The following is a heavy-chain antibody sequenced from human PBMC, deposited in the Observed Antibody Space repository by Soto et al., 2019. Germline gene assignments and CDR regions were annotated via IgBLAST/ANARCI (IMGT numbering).Heavy chain of an antibody. CDR1: GGSISSGGYY. Sequence: SETLSLTCTVSGGSISSGGYYWSWIRQHPGKGLEWIGYIYYSGSTYYNPSLKSRVTISVDTSKNQFSLKLSSVTAADTAVYYCARLLGYCSGGSCYSPYYFDYWGQGTLVTVSS. D-gene: IGHD2-15*01. CDR3: ARLLGYCSGGSCYSPYYFDY. J-gene: IGHJ4*02. V-gene: IGHV4-31*03. CDR2: IYYSGST.